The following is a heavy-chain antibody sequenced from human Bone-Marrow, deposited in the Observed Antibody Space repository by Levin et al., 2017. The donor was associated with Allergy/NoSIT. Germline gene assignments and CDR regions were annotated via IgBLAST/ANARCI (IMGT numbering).Heavy chain of an antibody. V-gene: IGHV3-21*01. CDR3: VRVLAAAAGLVDF. CDR1: GFTFNTYN. D-gene: IGHD6-13*01. CDR2: ISSSSMYI. J-gene: IGHJ4*02. Sequence: PGGSLRLSCAASGFTFNTYNMNWVRQAPGKGLEWLSSISSSSMYIYYADSVKGRFTGYRDNAKRSVFRQMNSMRVEDTAMEYCVRVLAAAAGLVDFWGQGSLVIVSS.